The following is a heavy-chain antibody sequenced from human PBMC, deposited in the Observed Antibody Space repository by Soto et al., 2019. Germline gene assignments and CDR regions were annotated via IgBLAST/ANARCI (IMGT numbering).Heavy chain of an antibody. D-gene: IGHD5-18*01. J-gene: IGHJ5*02. CDR2: ISGSGDST. Sequence: GGSLRLSCAASGFTFSSYGMSWVRQAPGKGLEWVSGISGSGDSTYYADSVKGRFTISSDNSKNTLYLQMNSLRAEDTAVYYCAIRYSYAPFDPGGQGTLVTVAS. CDR3: AIRYSYAPFDP. V-gene: IGHV3-23*01. CDR1: GFTFSSYG.